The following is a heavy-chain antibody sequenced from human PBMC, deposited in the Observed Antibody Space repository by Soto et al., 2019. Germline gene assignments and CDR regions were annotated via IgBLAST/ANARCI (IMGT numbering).Heavy chain of an antibody. D-gene: IGHD4-17*01. CDR3: ARSSGDYVND. CDR1: GGSISSSSYY. V-gene: IGHV4-39*01. J-gene: IGHJ4*02. Sequence: SETLSLTCTVSGGSISSSSYYWGWIRQPPGKGLEWIGSIYYSGSTYYNPSLKSRVTISVDTSKNQFSLKLSSVTAADTAVYYCARSSGDYVNDWGQGTLVTVSS. CDR2: IYYSGST.